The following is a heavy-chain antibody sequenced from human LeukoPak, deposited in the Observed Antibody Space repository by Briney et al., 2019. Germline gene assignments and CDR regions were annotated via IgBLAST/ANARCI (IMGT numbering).Heavy chain of an antibody. CDR1: GGTFISYA. D-gene: IGHD2-2*01. V-gene: IGHV1-69*13. Sequence: SVTVSCKASGGTFISYAISWVRQAPGQGLEWMGGIIPIFGTANYAQKFQGRVTITADESTSTAYMELSSLRSEDTAVYYCARARWGYQLRLAEGRWFDPWGQGTLVTVSS. CDR3: ARARWGYQLRLAEGRWFDP. CDR2: IIPIFGTA. J-gene: IGHJ5*02.